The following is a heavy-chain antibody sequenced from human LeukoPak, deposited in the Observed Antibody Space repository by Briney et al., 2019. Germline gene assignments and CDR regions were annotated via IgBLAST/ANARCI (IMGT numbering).Heavy chain of an antibody. D-gene: IGHD2-8*01. CDR3: ARGLLYPGGHDAFDI. CDR1: GFTFSSYW. Sequence: GGSLRLSCAASGFTFSSYWMHWVRQAPGKGLVWVSRINSDVSNTSYADSVTGRFTISRDNAKNSLYLQMNSLRAEDTAVYYCARGLLYPGGHDAFDIWGQGTMVTVSS. J-gene: IGHJ3*02. V-gene: IGHV3-74*01. CDR2: INSDVSNT.